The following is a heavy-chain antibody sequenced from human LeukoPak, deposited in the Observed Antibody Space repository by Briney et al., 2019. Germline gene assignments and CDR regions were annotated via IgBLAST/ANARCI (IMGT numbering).Heavy chain of an antibody. D-gene: IGHD1-26*01. CDR3: ARGMGANDAFDI. J-gene: IGHJ3*02. CDR1: GGSISGYF. V-gene: IGHV4-59*08. CDR2: TNYGATI. Sequence: SETLSLTCAVSGGSISGYFWSWIRQSPGKGLEWIGYTNYGATINYNPSLKSRVAMSVDTSKNQFSLYLNSVTAADTAVYYCARGMGANDAFDIWGQGTMVTVSS.